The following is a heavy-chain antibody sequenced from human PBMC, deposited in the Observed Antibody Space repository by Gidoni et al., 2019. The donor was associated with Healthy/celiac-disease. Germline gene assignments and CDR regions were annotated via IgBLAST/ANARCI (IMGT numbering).Heavy chain of an antibody. CDR1: GWSFSGYY. CDR2: INHSGST. Sequence: QVQLQQWGAGLLKPSATLSLTCAVYGWSFSGYYWSWIRQPPGKGLEWIGEINHSGSTNYNPSLKSRVTISVDTSKNQFSLKLSSVTAADTAVYYCATYLGYCSSTSCYPAHWGQGTLVTVSS. V-gene: IGHV4-34*01. D-gene: IGHD2-2*01. J-gene: IGHJ4*02. CDR3: ATYLGYCSSTSCYPAH.